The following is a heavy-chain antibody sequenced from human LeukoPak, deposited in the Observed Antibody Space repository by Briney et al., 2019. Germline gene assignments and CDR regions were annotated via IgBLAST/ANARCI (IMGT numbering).Heavy chain of an antibody. CDR3: ARGSRTVTTARQRASFDY. D-gene: IGHD4-11*01. J-gene: IGHJ4*02. Sequence: SETLSLTCAVYGGSFNGYYWSWIRQPPGKGLEWIGEINHSGSTNYNPSLKSRVTISVDTSKNQFSLKQSSVTAADTAVYYCARGSRTVTTARQRASFDYWGQGTLVTVSS. V-gene: IGHV4-34*01. CDR2: INHSGST. CDR1: GGSFNGYY.